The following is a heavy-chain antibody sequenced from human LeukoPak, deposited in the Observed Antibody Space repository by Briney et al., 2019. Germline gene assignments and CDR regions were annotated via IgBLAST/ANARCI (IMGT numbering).Heavy chain of an antibody. Sequence: PGGSLRLSCAASGFAFSSYSMNWVRQAPGKGLEWVSYINNSTTTIYYADSVKGRFTISRDNAKNSLYLQMNSLRAEDTAVYYCARDRGYFDWLVGDYWGQGALVTVCS. D-gene: IGHD3-9*01. J-gene: IGHJ4*02. CDR1: GFAFSSYS. V-gene: IGHV3-48*01. CDR2: INNSTTTI. CDR3: ARDRGYFDWLVGDY.